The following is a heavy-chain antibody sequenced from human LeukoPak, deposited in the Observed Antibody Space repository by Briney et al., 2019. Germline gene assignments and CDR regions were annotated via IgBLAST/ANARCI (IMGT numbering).Heavy chain of an antibody. Sequence: GGSLRLSCAASGFTFSSHGMHWVRQAPGKGLEWVAFIRYDGSNKYYADSVKGRFTISRDNSKNTLYLQMNSLRAEDTAVYYCAKDRMNYDSSGLFDYWGQGTLVTVSS. D-gene: IGHD3-22*01. CDR1: GFTFSSHG. CDR3: AKDRMNYDSSGLFDY. V-gene: IGHV3-30*02. J-gene: IGHJ4*02. CDR2: IRYDGSNK.